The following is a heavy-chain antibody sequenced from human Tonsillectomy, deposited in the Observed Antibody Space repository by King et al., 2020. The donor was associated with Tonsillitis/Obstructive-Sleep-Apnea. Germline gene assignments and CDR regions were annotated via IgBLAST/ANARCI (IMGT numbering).Heavy chain of an antibody. D-gene: IGHD3-10*01. CDR2: IYSGGDT. CDR3: AKDRPYGSWSFRNY. CDR1: GFTVSSNY. Sequence: VQLVESGGGLVQPGGSLRLSCAASGFTVSSNYMSWVRQAPGKGLEWVSVIYSGGDTYYSDYVKGRFTISRDISKNTHFLQMNNLRADDPAVYYCAKDRPYGSWSFRNYWGQGTLVTVSS. J-gene: IGHJ4*02. V-gene: IGHV3-66*01.